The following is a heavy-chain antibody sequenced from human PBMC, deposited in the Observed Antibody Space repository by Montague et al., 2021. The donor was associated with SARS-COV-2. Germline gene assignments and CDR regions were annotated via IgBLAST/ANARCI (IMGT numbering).Heavy chain of an antibody. V-gene: IGHV4-34*01. CDR3: ARGHLSVSMIVVVFTSASYYFDY. CDR1: GGSFGDDH. CDR2: IKKSGSI. Sequence: SETLSLTCAVYGGSFGDDHWCWIRHPPGTGLEWIGDIKKSGSINYNQSLKSRVTISVDTSRNQFSLKLTSVTAAVTAVYLCARGHLSVSMIVVVFTSASYYFDYWGQGALVTVSS. D-gene: IGHD3-22*01. J-gene: IGHJ4*02.